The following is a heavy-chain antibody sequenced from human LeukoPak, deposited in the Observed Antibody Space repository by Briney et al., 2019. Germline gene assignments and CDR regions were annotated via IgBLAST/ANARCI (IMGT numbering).Heavy chain of an antibody. CDR3: AGFFYDNSGDGFDI. CDR2: IYSGGST. J-gene: IGHJ3*02. D-gene: IGHD3-22*01. V-gene: IGHV3-53*04. Sequence: GGSLRLSCAASGFTVSSNYMSWVRQAPGKGLEWVSVIYSGGSTYYADSVKGRFTISRHNSKNTLYLQMNSLRAEDTAVYYCAGFFYDNSGDGFDIWGQGTMVTVSS. CDR1: GFTVSSNY.